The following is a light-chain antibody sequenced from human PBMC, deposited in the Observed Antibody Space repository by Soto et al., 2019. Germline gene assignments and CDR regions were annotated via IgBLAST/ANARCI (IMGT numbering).Light chain of an antibody. CDR1: HSVSSR. V-gene: IGKV3-15*01. J-gene: IGKJ4*01. CDR3: QHYTNWPLT. CDR2: GAS. Sequence: EIVMTQSPATLSVSPGERATLSCRASHSVSSRLAWYQQKPGQAPRLLIYGASTRATGLPARFSGNGSGTKFTLTISSLQSEDFAVYYCQHYTNWPLTFGGGTKVDIK.